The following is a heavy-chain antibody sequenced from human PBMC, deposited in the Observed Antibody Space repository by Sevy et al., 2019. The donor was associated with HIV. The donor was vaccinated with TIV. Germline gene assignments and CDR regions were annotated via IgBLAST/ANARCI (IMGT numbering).Heavy chain of an antibody. D-gene: IGHD3-10*01. CDR2: IKQGGSDK. CDR3: ARGGPLGDGALIPWGMDV. CDR1: GFTFSNYW. J-gene: IGHJ6*02. V-gene: IGHV3-7*01. Sequence: GGSLRLSCAASGFTFSNYWMNWVRQAPGKGLEWVANIKQGGSDKYYVDSVKGRFTLSRDNAKNSLSLQMNSLRAEDTAVYYGARGGPLGDGALIPWGMDVWGQGTTVTVSS.